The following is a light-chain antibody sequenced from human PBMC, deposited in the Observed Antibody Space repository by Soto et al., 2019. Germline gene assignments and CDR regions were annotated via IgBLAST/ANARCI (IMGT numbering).Light chain of an antibody. CDR1: QSVSSN. V-gene: IGKV3-11*01. J-gene: IGKJ4*01. CDR3: QQHSNWPLT. Sequence: EMVLIQSPATLSLSPGERATLSCRASQSVSSNLAWYQQNPGQAPRLLIFDASNRATGIPARFSGSGSGTDFTLTISSLEPEDFAVYYCQQHSNWPLTFGGGTKVEIK. CDR2: DAS.